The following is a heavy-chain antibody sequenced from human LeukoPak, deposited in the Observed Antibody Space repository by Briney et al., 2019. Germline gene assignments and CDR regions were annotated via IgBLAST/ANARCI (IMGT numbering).Heavy chain of an antibody. V-gene: IGHV3-33*01. D-gene: IGHD3-10*01. CDR3: ERDIMVGGARFDY. CDR2: IWYDGSNK. Sequence: GGSLRLSCAASGFTFSSYGMHWVRQAPGKGLEWVAVIWYDGSNKYYADSVKGRFTISRDNSKNKLYLQMNSLRAEDTGVYYCERDIMVGGARFDYWGQGTLVTVSS. CDR1: GFTFSSYG. J-gene: IGHJ4*02.